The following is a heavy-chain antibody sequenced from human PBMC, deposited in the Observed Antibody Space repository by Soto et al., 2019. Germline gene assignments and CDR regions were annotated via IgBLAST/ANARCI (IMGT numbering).Heavy chain of an antibody. D-gene: IGHD1-26*01. CDR3: ARDFIVGAPDYFDY. V-gene: IGHV3-30*04. CDR2: ISYDGRVK. Sequence: GGSLRLSCAAFGFTFSDYPMHWVRQAPGKGLEWVAVISYDGRVKYYVDSVKGRFTISRDDSKNTLYLQMNSLRVDDTAVYYCARDFIVGAPDYFDYWGQGTLVTVSS. CDR1: GFTFSDYP. J-gene: IGHJ4*02.